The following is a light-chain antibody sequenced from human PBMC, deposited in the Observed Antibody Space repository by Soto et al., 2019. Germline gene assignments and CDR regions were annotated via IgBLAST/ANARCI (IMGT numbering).Light chain of an antibody. CDR2: DAS. V-gene: IGKV1-5*01. CDR3: QQYNSWLRLFA. Sequence: DIQMTQSPSTLSASVGDRVTITCRASQSISSWLAWYQQKPGKAPKLLIYDASSLVSGVPSRFSGSGSGSAFTLTISSLQPDDFATYYCQQYNSWLRLFAFGPGTKVEIK. CDR1: QSISSW. J-gene: IGKJ3*01.